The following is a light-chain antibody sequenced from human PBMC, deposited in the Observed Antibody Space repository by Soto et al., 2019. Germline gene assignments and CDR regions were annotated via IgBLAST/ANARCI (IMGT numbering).Light chain of an antibody. CDR2: DAS. CDR1: QSVNFY. CDR3: QQYGDSPVT. V-gene: IGKV3-20*01. J-gene: IGKJ1*01. Sequence: EIVLTQPPGSLSLSPGERATLSCRASQSVNFYLAWYQQKPGQAPRLLISDASSRATDVPDRFSGSGSGTDFSLTISRLEPEDFAVYYCQQYGDSPVTFGQGTKVDIK.